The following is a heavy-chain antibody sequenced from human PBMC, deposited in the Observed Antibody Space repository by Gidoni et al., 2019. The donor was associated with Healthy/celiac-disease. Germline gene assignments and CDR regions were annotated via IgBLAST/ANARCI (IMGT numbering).Heavy chain of an antibody. D-gene: IGHD2-2*01. CDR2: LIPIFGTA. CDR1: AGTFSSYA. J-gene: IGHJ6*02. CDR3: ARDKGRGYCSSTSWYVYYYGMDV. V-gene: IGHV1-69*14. Sequence: QVQLVQSGAEVKKPGSSVKVSCKASAGTFSSYAISWVRQAPGQGLEWMGGLIPIFGTANYAQKFQGRVTITADKSTSTAYMELSSLRSEDTAVYYCARDKGRGYCSSTSWYVYYYGMDVWGQGTTVTVSS.